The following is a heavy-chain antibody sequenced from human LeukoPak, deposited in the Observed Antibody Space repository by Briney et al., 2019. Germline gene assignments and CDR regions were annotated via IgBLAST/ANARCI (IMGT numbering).Heavy chain of an antibody. Sequence: GGSLRLSCAASGFTFSSYAMHWVRQAPGKGLEWVAVISYDGSNKYYADSVKGRFTISRDNAKNSLYLQMNSLRAEDTAVYYCARNDFWSGNYSDYWGQGTLVTVSS. CDR3: ARNDFWSGNYSDY. J-gene: IGHJ4*02. V-gene: IGHV3-30-3*01. CDR2: ISYDGSNK. D-gene: IGHD3-3*01. CDR1: GFTFSSYA.